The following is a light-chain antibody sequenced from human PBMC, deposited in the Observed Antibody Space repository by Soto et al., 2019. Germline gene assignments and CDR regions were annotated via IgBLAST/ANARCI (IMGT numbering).Light chain of an antibody. Sequence: DIQMAQSPSSLSASVGDRVTISCRASQTISTFLNWYQQKPGTAPRLLIYRASSVNSGVPPRFSGSGSGRDFTLTISSLHPEDIATYFCQQSYSSPPWTFGQGTKVEV. V-gene: IGKV1-39*01. CDR3: QQSYSSPPWT. J-gene: IGKJ1*01. CDR1: QTISTF. CDR2: RAS.